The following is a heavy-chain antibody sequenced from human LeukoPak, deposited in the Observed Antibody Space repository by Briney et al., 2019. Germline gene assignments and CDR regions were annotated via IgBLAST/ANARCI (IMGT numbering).Heavy chain of an antibody. CDR3: ARGPPNWGYDY. D-gene: IGHD7-27*01. CDR2: INPSGGGT. J-gene: IGHJ4*02. Sequence: GASVKVSCKASGYSLTTYYMHWVRQAPGQGLEWMAIINPSGGGTKYAQKFQGRVTMTEDTSTDTAYMELSSLRSDDTAVYYCARGPPNWGYDYWGPGTLVTVSS. CDR1: GYSLTTYY. V-gene: IGHV1-46*01.